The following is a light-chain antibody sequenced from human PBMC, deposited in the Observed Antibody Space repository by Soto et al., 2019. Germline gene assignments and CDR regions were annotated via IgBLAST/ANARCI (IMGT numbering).Light chain of an antibody. CDR3: SSYTSSSTRV. J-gene: IGLJ3*02. Sequence: QSALTQPASVSGSPGQSITISCTGTSSDVGGYNYVSWYQQHPGKAPKLMIYEVSNRPSGVSNRLSGSMSGNTASLTISGLQAEDEADYYCSSYTSSSTRVFGGGTKLTVL. CDR1: SSDVGGYNY. V-gene: IGLV2-14*01. CDR2: EVS.